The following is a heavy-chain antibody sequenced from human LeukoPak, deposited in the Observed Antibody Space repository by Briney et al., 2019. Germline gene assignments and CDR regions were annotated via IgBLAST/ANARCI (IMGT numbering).Heavy chain of an antibody. Sequence: ASVKVSCRASGYTFTSYGISWVRQAPGQGLEWMGWISAYNGNTNYAQKLQGRVTMTTDTSTSTAYMEPRSLRSDDTAVYYCARVSGIVATVAPCLDYWGQGTLVTVSS. D-gene: IGHD5-12*01. CDR3: ARVSGIVATVAPCLDY. V-gene: IGHV1-18*01. CDR2: ISAYNGNT. J-gene: IGHJ4*02. CDR1: GYTFTSYG.